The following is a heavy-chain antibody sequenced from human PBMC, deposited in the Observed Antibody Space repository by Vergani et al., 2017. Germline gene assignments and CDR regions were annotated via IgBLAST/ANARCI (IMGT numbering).Heavy chain of an antibody. CDR2: ISYDGSNK. V-gene: IGHV3-30*04. J-gene: IGHJ4*02. CDR1: GFTFSSYA. Sequence: QVQLVESGGGVVQPGRSLRLSCAASGFTFSSYAMHWVRQAPRKGLEWVAVISYDGSNKYYADSVKGRFTISRDNSKNTLYLQMNSLRAEDTAVYYCARDTNFDYWGQGTLVTVSS. CDR3: ARDTNFDY.